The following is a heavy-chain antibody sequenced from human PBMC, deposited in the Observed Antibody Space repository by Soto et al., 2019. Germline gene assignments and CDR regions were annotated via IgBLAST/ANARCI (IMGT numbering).Heavy chain of an antibody. CDR2: TYYRSNWRH. CDR3: SRGVARNVFDL. J-gene: IGHJ4*02. D-gene: IGHD2-21*01. CDR1: GDSVSSNTAA. Sequence: HSQTLSLTCAISGDSVSSNTAAWNWIRSSPSRGLEWLGRTYYRSNWRHDYAVSVKSRITVNPDTSKNHFSLQLNSVTPDDTAVFYCSRGVARNVFDLWGQGSLVSVSS. V-gene: IGHV6-1*01.